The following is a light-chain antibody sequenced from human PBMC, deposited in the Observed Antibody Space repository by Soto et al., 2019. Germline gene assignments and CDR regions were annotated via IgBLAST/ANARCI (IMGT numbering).Light chain of an antibody. Sequence: QSVLTQPASVSGSPGQSITISCTGTSSDVGAYNYVSWCQQYPGKAPKLMIYDVSNRPSGVSDRFSGSKSGNTASLTISGLQAEDEADYYCSSYTTSNTYVFGTGTKLPS. V-gene: IGLV2-14*01. CDR2: DVS. CDR1: SSDVGAYNY. CDR3: SSYTTSNTYV. J-gene: IGLJ1*01.